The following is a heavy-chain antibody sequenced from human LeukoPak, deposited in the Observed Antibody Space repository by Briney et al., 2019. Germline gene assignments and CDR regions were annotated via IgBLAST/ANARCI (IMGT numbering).Heavy chain of an antibody. V-gene: IGHV4-39*07. CDR3: AKGGDSYKVGNY. CDR1: GESITTRHYY. J-gene: IGHJ4*02. CDR2: IYYGEAT. D-gene: IGHD5-24*01. Sequence: PSETLSLTCSVSGESITTRHYYWGWIRQPPGTGLEWIGSIYYGEATSYNPSLMSRGTMTIDTSSNHFSLRLTSVTAADTAVYYCAKGGDSYKVGNYWGQGTLVTVSS.